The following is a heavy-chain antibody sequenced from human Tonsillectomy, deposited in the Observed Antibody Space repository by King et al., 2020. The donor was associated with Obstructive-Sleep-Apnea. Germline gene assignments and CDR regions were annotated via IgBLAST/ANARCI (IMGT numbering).Heavy chain of an antibody. V-gene: IGHV1-24*01. CDR2: FDPEDGET. CDR3: ATGSGRYSARDYYYSYYGIDV. CDR1: GYTLTELS. D-gene: IGHD1-26*01. J-gene: IGHJ6*02. Sequence: QLVQSGAEVKKPGASVKISCKVAGYTLTELSMHWVRQAPGKGLEWMGGFDPEDGETIYAQKFQGRVTMTDDTSTDTAYMELRSLRSEDTAVYYCATGSGRYSARDYYYSYYGIDVWGQGTTVIVS.